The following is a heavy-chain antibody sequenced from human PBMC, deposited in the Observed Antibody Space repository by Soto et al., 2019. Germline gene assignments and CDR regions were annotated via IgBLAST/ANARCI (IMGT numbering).Heavy chain of an antibody. V-gene: IGHV4-4*07. CDR1: GASVNTYS. D-gene: IGHD3-10*01. CDR2: IYTSAST. J-gene: IGHJ6*02. CDR3: AKDREEGYNFDYGMDV. Sequence: SSETLSLTCTVSGASVNTYSWSWIRQPAGKGLEWIGRIYTSASTNYSPSLKGRLTLSVDTSKNQVSLKLTSVTAADTAIYYCAKDREEGYNFDYGMDVWGQGATVTVSS.